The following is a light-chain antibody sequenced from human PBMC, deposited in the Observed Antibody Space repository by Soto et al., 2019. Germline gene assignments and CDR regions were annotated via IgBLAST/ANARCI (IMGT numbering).Light chain of an antibody. Sequence: EIVLTQSPGTLSLSPGERATLSCRASRSVSNSYLAWYQQKPGQAPRLLIYDASNRATGIPARFSGSGSGTEFTLTISSLQPDDFATYYCQQYNSYPWTFGQGTKVDIK. V-gene: IGKV3-20*01. J-gene: IGKJ1*01. CDR2: DAS. CDR3: QQYNSYPWT. CDR1: RSVSNSY.